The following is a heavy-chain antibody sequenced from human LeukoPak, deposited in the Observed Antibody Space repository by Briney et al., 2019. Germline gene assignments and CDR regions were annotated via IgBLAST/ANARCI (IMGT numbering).Heavy chain of an antibody. CDR3: ASSMRWLQLYHY. CDR1: GGSFSGYY. V-gene: IGHV4-34*01. CDR2: INHSGST. D-gene: IGHD5-24*01. Sequence: SETLSLTCAVYGGSFSGYYWSWIRQPPGKGLEWIGEINHSGSTNYNPSLKSRVTISVDTSKNQFSLKLSSVTAADTAVYYCASSMRWLQLYHYWGQGTLVTVSS. J-gene: IGHJ4*02.